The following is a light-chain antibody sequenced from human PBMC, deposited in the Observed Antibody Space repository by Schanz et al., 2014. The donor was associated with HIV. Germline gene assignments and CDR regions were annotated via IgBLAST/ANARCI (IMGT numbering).Light chain of an antibody. Sequence: QSVLTQPASVSGSPGQSITVSCTGSNNDIGSYTYVAWYQQYPGKAPKLVVYGVFDRPSGVSNRFSASKTGETASLTISGLQAEDEAEYYCSSYAGSNSVIFGGGTKLIVL. CDR3: SSYAGSNSVI. CDR1: NNDIGSYTY. J-gene: IGLJ2*01. CDR2: GVF. V-gene: IGLV2-14*03.